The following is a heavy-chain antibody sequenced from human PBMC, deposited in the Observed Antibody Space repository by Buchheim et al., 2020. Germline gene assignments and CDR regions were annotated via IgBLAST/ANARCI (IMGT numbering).Heavy chain of an antibody. V-gene: IGHV3-23*04. J-gene: IGHJ4*02. CDR1: GFTFSSYA. CDR2: ISGSGGST. Sequence: EVQLVESGGGLVQPGGSLRLSCAASGFTFSSYAMSWVRQAPGKGLEWVSAISGSGGSTYYADSVKGRFTISTDTSKNTLSLQMKSLRAEDTAVYYCAKDFPTRQQLVKGGNNFDYWGQGTL. CDR3: AKDFPTRQQLVKGGNNFDY. D-gene: IGHD6-13*01.